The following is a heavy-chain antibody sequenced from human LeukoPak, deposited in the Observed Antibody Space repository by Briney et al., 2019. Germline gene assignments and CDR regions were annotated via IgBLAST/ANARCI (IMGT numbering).Heavy chain of an antibody. D-gene: IGHD4-23*01. CDR2: IYHSGST. CDR3: VRHDGRSGGTMGALDS. J-gene: IGHJ4*02. CDR1: GGSISSSNW. V-gene: IGHV4-4*02. Sequence: SETLSLTCAVSGGSISSSNWWSWVRQPPGKGLEWIGEIYHSGSTNYNPSLNSRVTISVVTSKNQFSLQLNSVTAADTAVYYCVRHDGRSGGTMGALDSWGQGSLVTVSS.